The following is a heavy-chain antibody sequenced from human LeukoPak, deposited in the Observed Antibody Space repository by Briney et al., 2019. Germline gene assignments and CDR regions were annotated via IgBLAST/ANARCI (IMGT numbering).Heavy chain of an antibody. CDR1: GFTFSSYS. CDR2: ISSSSSYI. CDR3: ARDAYGSYYYYYYMDV. J-gene: IGHJ6*03. V-gene: IGHV3-21*01. D-gene: IGHD4-17*01. Sequence: GGSLRLSCAASGFTFSSYSMNWVRQAPGKGLEWVSSISSSSSYIYYADSVKGRFTISRDNAKNSLYLQMNSLRAEDTAVYYCARDAYGSYYYYYYMDVWGKGTTVTVSS.